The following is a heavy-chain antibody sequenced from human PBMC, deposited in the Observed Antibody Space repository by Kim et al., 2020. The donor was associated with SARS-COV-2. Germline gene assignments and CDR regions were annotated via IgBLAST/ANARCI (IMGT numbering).Heavy chain of an antibody. CDR3: AKGLGATRDYGMDV. CDR1: GFTFSSYG. CDR2: ISYDGSNK. J-gene: IGHJ6*02. Sequence: GGSRRLSCAASGFTFSSYGMHWVRQAPGKGLEWVAVISYDGSNKYYADSVKGRFTISRDNSKNTLYLQMNSLRAEDTAVYYCAKGLGATRDYGMDVWGQGTTVTVSS. D-gene: IGHD1-26*01. V-gene: IGHV3-30*18.